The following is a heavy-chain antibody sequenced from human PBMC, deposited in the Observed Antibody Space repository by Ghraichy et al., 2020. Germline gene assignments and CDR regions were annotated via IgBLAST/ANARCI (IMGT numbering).Heavy chain of an antibody. CDR1: GGSISSYY. V-gene: IGHV4-4*07. J-gene: IGHJ6*03. CDR3: ARGYDGLGSYQNYYYYYMGV. D-gene: IGHD3-10*01. CDR2: IYTSGST. Sequence: SETLSLTCTVSGGSISSYYWSWIRQSAGKGLEWIGRIYTSGSTNYNPSLKSRVTMSVDTSKNQFSLKLSSVTAADTAVYYCARGYDGLGSYQNYYYYYMGVGGKGNTVTGSS.